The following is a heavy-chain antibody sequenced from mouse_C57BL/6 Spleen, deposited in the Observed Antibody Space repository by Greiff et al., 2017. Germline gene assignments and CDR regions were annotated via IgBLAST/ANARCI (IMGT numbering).Heavy chain of an antibody. CDR2: IYPGDGDT. CDR1: GYAFSSSW. V-gene: IGHV1-82*01. J-gene: IGHJ4*01. D-gene: IGHD1-1*01. CDR3: ATLISTVVAAYYAMDY. Sequence: VQGVESGPELVKPGASVKISCKASGYAFSSSWMNWVKQRPGKGLEWIGRIYPGDGDTNYNGKFKGKATLTADKSSSTAYMQLSSLSSEDSAVYFCATLISTVVAAYYAMDYWGQGTSVTVSS.